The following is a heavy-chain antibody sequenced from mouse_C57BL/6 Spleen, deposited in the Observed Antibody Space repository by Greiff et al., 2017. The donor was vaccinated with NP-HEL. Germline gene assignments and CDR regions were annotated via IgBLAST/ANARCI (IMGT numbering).Heavy chain of an antibody. CDR2: IYPGSGST. J-gene: IGHJ2*01. CDR3: ARSEVLDY. CDR1: GYTFTSYW. D-gene: IGHD2-14*01. Sequence: QVQLQQPGAELVKPGASVKMSCKASGYTFTSYWITWVKQRPGQGLEWIGDIYPGSGSTNYNEKFKSKATLTGDTSSSTAYMQLSSLTSEDSAVYYCARSEVLDYWGQGTTLTVSS. V-gene: IGHV1-55*01.